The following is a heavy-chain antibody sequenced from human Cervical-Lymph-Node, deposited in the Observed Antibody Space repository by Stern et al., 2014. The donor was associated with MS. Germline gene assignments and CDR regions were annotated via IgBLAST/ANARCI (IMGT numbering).Heavy chain of an antibody. CDR2: TSDDGNKN. Sequence: VQLVESGGGVVQPGKSLRLSCVASGFTFRNYAMHWVRQAPGKGLEWVAVTSDDGNKNYYEASVRGRFTVSRNNSKNTLYLQMSSLGPDDTATYYCAGSAHSEYWGQGSLVIVSS. J-gene: IGHJ4*02. CDR1: GFTFRNYA. V-gene: IGHV3-30-3*01. CDR3: AGSAHSEY.